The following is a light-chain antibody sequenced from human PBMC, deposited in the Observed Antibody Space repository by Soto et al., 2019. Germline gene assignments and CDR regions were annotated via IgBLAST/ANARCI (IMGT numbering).Light chain of an antibody. CDR2: DAS. J-gene: IGKJ4*01. V-gene: IGKV1-33*01. Sequence: DIQLTQNPSSLSASVGDRVAITCRVSQGISSYLNWYQQKPGKAPQLLIYDASNLETGVPSRFSGSGSGTDFTFTISSLQPEDIATYYCQQYDYLPLTFGGGTKVDI. CDR3: QQYDYLPLT. CDR1: QGISSY.